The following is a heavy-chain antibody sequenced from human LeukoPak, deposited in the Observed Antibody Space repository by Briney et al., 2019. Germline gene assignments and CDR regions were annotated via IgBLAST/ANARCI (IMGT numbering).Heavy chain of an antibody. CDR1: GFTFDDFP. Sequence: PGRSLRLSCAASGFTFDDFPVHWVRLVPGRGLEWVSGISWNSGRIAYADSVKGRFTISRDNAKNSLYLQLNRLRPVDTALYYCVKDSYGLWGQGTLVIVSS. CDR3: VKDSYGL. D-gene: IGHD2-21*01. J-gene: IGHJ4*02. CDR2: ISWNSGRI. V-gene: IGHV3-9*01.